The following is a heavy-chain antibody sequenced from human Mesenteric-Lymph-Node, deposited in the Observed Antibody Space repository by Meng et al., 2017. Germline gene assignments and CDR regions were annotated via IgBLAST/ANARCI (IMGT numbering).Heavy chain of an antibody. D-gene: IGHD2-2*01. CDR3: VKDLVVLKGLDVFGF. Sequence: GGSLRLSCTASGFTFGDYAMSWVRQAPGKGLEWVGFIRSKAYGGTTEYAASVKGRFTISRDDSKSIAYLQMNSLRAEDTAVYYCVKDLVVLKGLDVFGFWGQGTMVTVSS. CDR2: IRSKAYGGTT. J-gene: IGHJ3*01. V-gene: IGHV3-49*04. CDR1: GFTFGDYA.